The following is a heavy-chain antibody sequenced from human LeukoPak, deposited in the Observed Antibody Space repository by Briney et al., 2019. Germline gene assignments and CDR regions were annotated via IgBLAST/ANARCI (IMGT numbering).Heavy chain of an antibody. V-gene: IGHV3-30*18. J-gene: IGHJ3*01. CDR2: ISYDGSSN. D-gene: IGHD2-15*01. CDR1: GFTFSSHG. Sequence: HPGGSLRLSCAASGFTFSSHGMHWVRQSPGKGLEWATTISYDGSSNYYADSVKGRFTISRDNSENALYLQMNSLRAEDTALYFCAKDRESYCIGGYCHSPGFDLWGQGTMVTVSS. CDR3: AKDRESYCIGGYCHSPGFDL.